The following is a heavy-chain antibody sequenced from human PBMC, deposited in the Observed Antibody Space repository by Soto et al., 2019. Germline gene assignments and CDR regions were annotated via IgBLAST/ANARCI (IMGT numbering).Heavy chain of an antibody. D-gene: IGHD5-18*01. CDR2: INHSGST. Sequence: SETLSLTCAVYGGSFSGYYWSWIRQPPGKGLEWIGEINHSGSTNYNPSLKSRVTISVDTSKNHFSLKLSSVTAADTAVYYCARGGVQLSYYYYGMDVWGQGTTVTVSS. V-gene: IGHV4-34*01. J-gene: IGHJ6*02. CDR3: ARGGVQLSYYYYGMDV. CDR1: GGSFSGYY.